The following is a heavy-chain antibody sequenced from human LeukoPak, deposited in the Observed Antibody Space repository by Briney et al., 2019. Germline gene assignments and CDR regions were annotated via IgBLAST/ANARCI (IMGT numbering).Heavy chain of an antibody. V-gene: IGHV1-69*05. D-gene: IGHD1/OR15-1a*01. J-gene: IGHJ4*02. CDR2: IIPMLGTA. Sequence: GASVKVSCKAPGGAFSNYGISWVRQAPGQGLEWMGGIIPMLGTANYAQRFQGRVTITTDESTSTAYMEVSSLRSEDTAVYYCARDSNIDGFDYWGQGTLVTVSS. CDR3: ARDSNIDGFDY. CDR1: GGAFSNYG.